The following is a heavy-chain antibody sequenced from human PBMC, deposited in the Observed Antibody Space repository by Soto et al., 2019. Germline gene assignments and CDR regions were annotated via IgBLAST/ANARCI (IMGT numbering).Heavy chain of an antibody. V-gene: IGHV2-26*01. Sequence: QVTLKESGPVLVKPTETLTLTCTVSGFSLSNARMGVSWIRQPPGKALEWLAHIFSNDEKSYSTSLKSRLTISKDTSKSQVVLTMTNMDPVDTATYYCARIPYGAAAYNYYYYGMDVWGQGTTVTVSS. CDR1: GFSLSNARMG. D-gene: IGHD6-13*01. CDR3: ARIPYGAAAYNYYYYGMDV. CDR2: IFSNDEK. J-gene: IGHJ6*02.